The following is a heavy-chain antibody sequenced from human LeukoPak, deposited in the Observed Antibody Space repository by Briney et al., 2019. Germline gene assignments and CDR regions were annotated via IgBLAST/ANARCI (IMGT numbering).Heavy chain of an antibody. D-gene: IGHD3-9*01. Sequence: GGSLRLSCAASGFTFDDYAMHWVRQAPGKGLEWVSGVSWNSGSIGYADSVKGRFTISRDNAKNTLYLQMNSLRAEDTAVYYCAKGSVLRYFDWLYDYWGQGTLVTVSS. J-gene: IGHJ4*02. V-gene: IGHV3-9*01. CDR3: AKGSVLRYFDWLYDY. CDR2: VSWNSGSI. CDR1: GFTFDDYA.